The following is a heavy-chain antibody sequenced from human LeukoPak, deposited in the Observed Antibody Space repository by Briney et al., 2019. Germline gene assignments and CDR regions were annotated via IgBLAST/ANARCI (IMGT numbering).Heavy chain of an antibody. J-gene: IGHJ4*02. CDR3: AKDARYSSSEHFDY. Sequence: RSGGSLRLSCAASGFTFSSYSMNWVRQAPGKGLEWVSSISSSSSYIYYADSVKGRFTISRDNAKNSLYLQMNSLRAEDTAVYYCAKDARYSSSEHFDYWGQGTLVTVSS. CDR2: ISSSSSYI. V-gene: IGHV3-21*01. D-gene: IGHD6-6*01. CDR1: GFTFSSYS.